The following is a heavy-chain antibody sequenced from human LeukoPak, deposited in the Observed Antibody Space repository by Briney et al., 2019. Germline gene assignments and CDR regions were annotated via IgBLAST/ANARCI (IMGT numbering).Heavy chain of an antibody. CDR3: ARVGSFCMDV. J-gene: IGHJ6*03. CDR1: GGSISTYY. CDR2: VSNSGTT. Sequence: SETLSLTCTVSGGSISTYYWSWIRHPPGKGLEWIGYVSNSGTTNCNPSLKSRVTISVDTSKNQFSLKLSSVTAADTAVYYCARVGSFCMDVWGKGTTVTVSS. V-gene: IGHV4-59*01.